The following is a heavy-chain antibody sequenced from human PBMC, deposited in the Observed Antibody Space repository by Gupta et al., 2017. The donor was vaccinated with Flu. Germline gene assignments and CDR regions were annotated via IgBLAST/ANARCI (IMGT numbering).Heavy chain of an antibody. Sequence: WLRQATGQGLEWMGWINTKSGNPTYAQAFTGRFVFSLDTSVTTAYLDVTSLKAEDTAVYYCVREPALLDYWGQGTLVTVSS. J-gene: IGHJ4*01. CDR2: INTKSGNP. CDR3: VREPALLDY. V-gene: IGHV7-4-1*02.